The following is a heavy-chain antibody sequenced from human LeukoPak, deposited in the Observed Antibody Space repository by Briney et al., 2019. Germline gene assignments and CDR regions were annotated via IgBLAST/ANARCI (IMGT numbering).Heavy chain of an antibody. CDR3: ARVGYDSRGYYRGYFGY. J-gene: IGHJ4*02. V-gene: IGHV1-69*01. Sequence: SVKVSCKASGGTFSSYAISWVRQAPGQGLEWMGGIIPIFGTANYAQKFQGRVTITADESTSTAYMELSSLRSEDTAVYYCARVGYDSRGYYRGYFGYWGQGTLVTVSS. CDR1: GGTFSSYA. CDR2: IIPIFGTA. D-gene: IGHD3-22*01.